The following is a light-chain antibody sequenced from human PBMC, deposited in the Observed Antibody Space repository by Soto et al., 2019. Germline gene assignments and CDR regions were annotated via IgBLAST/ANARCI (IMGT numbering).Light chain of an antibody. J-gene: IGLJ3*02. V-gene: IGLV2-8*01. CDR3: SSYAGSNNLWV. Sequence: QSALTQPPSASGSPGQSVTISCTGTSSDVGGYNYVSWYQHHPGKAPKLMIYEVSKRPSGAPDRFSGSKSGNTASLTVSGLQAEDEADYYCSSYAGSNNLWVFGGGTKVTVL. CDR2: EVS. CDR1: SSDVGGYNY.